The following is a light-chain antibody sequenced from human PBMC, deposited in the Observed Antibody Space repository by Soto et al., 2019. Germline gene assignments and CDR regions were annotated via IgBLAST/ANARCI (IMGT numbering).Light chain of an antibody. CDR1: QSVSSSF. CDR2: GAS. CDR3: QQYGSSPYT. V-gene: IGKV3-20*01. J-gene: IGKJ3*01. Sequence: EIVLTQSPGTLSLSPGERATLSCRASQSVSSSFLAWYQQKPGQAPRLLIYGASSRATGIPDRFSGSGSGTDFTLTISRLEPEDFAVYYCQQYGSSPYTFGLGTKVDFK.